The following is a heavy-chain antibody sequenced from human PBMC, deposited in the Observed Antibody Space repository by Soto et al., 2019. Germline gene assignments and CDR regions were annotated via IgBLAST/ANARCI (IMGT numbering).Heavy chain of an antibody. V-gene: IGHV3-74*01. CDR1: EFTFNNYW. CDR3: ARGIYLKYGLDV. D-gene: IGHD3-16*02. J-gene: IGHJ6*02. Sequence: EVQLVESGGGLVQPGGSLRLSRAASEFTFNNYWMHWVRQVPGKGLEWVSRINTDGSTTNYADSVMGRFTISRDNADNTVYLQMNSLRAEDTAVYYCARGIYLKYGLDVWGQGATVTVSS. CDR2: INTDGSTT.